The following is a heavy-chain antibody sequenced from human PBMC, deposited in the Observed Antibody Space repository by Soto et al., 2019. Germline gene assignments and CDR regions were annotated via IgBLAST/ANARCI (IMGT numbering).Heavy chain of an antibody. CDR3: AKVLCSSTSCYNHYYGMDV. Sequence: EVQLLESGGGLVQPGGSLRLSCAASGFTFSSYAMSWVRQAPGKGLEWVSAISGSSGSTYYADSVKGRFTISRDNSKNTLYLQMNSLRAEDSAVYYCAKVLCSSTSCYNHYYGMDVWGQGTTVTVSS. CDR2: ISGSSGST. J-gene: IGHJ6*02. V-gene: IGHV3-23*01. CDR1: GFTFSSYA. D-gene: IGHD2-2*02.